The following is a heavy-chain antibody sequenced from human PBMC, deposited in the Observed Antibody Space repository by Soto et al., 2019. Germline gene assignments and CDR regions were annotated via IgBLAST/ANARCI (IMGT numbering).Heavy chain of an antibody. V-gene: IGHV1-69*06. CDR2: IIPIFGTA. Sequence: GASVKVSCKASGGTFSSYAISWVRQAPGQGLEWMGGIIPIFGTANYAQKFQGRVTITADKSTSTAYMELSSLRSEDTAVYYCARNSYRYSYVLDFDYWGQGTLVTVSS. CDR3: ARNSYRYSYVLDFDY. J-gene: IGHJ4*02. CDR1: GGTFSSYA. D-gene: IGHD5-18*01.